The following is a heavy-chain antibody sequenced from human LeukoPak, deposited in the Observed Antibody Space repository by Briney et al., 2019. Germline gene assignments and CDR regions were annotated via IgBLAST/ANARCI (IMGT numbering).Heavy chain of an antibody. CDR1: GYTFTGYY. Sequence: ASVKVSCKASGYTFTGYYMHWVRQAPGQGLEWMGRINPNSGGTNYAQKLQGRVTMTRDTSISTAYMELSRLRSDNTAVYFCSRDQWYQLLEVETEIDYWGQGTLVTVSS. CDR3: SRDQWYQLLEVETEIDY. CDR2: INPNSGGT. D-gene: IGHD2-2*01. J-gene: IGHJ4*02. V-gene: IGHV1-2*06.